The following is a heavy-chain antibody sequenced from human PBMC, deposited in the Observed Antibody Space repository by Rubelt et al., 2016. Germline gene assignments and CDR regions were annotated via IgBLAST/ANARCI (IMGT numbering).Heavy chain of an antibody. V-gene: IGHV3-13*01. CDR3: AGGLTTGISYFDL. J-gene: IGHJ2*01. Sequence: EVQVLESGGDVVQPGGSLRLSCAASGFTFSTHGMHWVRQAAGKGLEWVSSIGPAGDTFYPGSVKGRFTISRENAKNSLYLQMNSLSAEDSAVYYCAGGLTTGISYFDLWGRGTLVTVSS. D-gene: IGHD4-17*01. CDR1: GFTFSTHG. CDR2: IGPAGDT.